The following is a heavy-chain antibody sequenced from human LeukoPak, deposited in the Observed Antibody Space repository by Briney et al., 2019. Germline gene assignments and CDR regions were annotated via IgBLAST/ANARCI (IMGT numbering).Heavy chain of an antibody. Sequence: KTSETLSLTCSGSNYSISNSLYWGWLRQPPGKGLEWIGSIYRSGSTFFNPSLKSRVTISLDTSKNQFSLKLSSVTAADTAVYFCARGTYGYYMDVWGKGTTVTVSS. CDR2: IYRSGST. J-gene: IGHJ6*03. V-gene: IGHV4-38-2*02. D-gene: IGHD4-17*01. CDR1: NYSISNSLY. CDR3: ARGTYGYYMDV.